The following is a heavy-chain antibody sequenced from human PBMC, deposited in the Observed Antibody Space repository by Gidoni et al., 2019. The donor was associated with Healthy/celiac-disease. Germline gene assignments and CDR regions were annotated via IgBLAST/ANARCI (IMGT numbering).Heavy chain of an antibody. CDR3: ARGSDYLDY. Sequence: QVQLVQSGAEVKKPGASVTVSCKASGYTFTSYNLHWVRQAPVHGLEWMRIINPSGGSTSYAQKFQGRVTMTRDTSTSTVYMELSSLRSEDTAVYYCARGSDYLDYWGQGTLVTVSS. CDR1: GYTFTSYN. V-gene: IGHV1-46*03. CDR2: INPSGGST. J-gene: IGHJ4*02.